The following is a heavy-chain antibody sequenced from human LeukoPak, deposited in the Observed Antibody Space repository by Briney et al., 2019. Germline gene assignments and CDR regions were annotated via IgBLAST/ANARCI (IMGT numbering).Heavy chain of an antibody. CDR3: AGVAGAYSGSHDY. V-gene: IGHV1-2*02. J-gene: IGHJ4*01. Sequence: APVKVSCKASGYTFTGYYMHWVRQAPGQGLEWMGWINPNSGGTNYAQTVQGRFTMTRDNSISTAYLELSRLRSDDTAGKYCAGVAGAYSGSHDYWGHETLVTVTS. D-gene: IGHD1-26*01. CDR2: INPNSGGT. CDR1: GYTFTGYY.